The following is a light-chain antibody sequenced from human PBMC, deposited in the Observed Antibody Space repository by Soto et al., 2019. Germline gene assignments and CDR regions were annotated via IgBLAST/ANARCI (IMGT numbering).Light chain of an antibody. CDR2: GAS. Sequence: EIVLTQSPGTLSLSPGERATLSCRASQSVSSSYLAWYQQKPGQAPRLLIYGASSRATGIPDRFSGSGSGTDFTLIISRLEPEDFAVYYCQQYGSSPHTFGQGTKLETK. CDR1: QSVSSSY. J-gene: IGKJ2*01. V-gene: IGKV3-20*01. CDR3: QQYGSSPHT.